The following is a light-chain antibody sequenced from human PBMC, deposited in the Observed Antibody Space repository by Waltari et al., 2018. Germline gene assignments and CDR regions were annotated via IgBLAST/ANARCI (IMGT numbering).Light chain of an antibody. CDR3: ASWDDSLNAWV. Sequence: QSVLTQPPSVSEAPGQGVSISWSGSMTNVGNTGVNWYQQLPAEAPKLLIYNNDHLPSGVSDRFSGSRFGTSASLAISGLRSEDEGSYFCASWDDSLNAWVFGGGTKLTVV. J-gene: IGLJ3*02. CDR2: NND. CDR1: MTNVGNTG. V-gene: IGLV1-36*01.